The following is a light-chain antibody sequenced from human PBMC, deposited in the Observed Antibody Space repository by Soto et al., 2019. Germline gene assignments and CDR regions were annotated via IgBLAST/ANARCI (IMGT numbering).Light chain of an antibody. J-gene: IGKJ1*01. CDR3: QQYKNWLTWT. Sequence: EIVMTQSPGTLSVSPGERATLSCRASQSISSNLAWYQQKPGQAPRLLIYGASTRATGIPARFSGSGSGREFTLTISSLQSEDFAVYYCQQYKNWLTWTFGQGTKVDIK. CDR2: GAS. V-gene: IGKV3-15*01. CDR1: QSISSN.